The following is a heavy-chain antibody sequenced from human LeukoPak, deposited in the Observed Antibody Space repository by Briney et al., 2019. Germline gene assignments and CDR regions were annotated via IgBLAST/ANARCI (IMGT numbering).Heavy chain of an antibody. CDR1: GFTFDDYA. V-gene: IGHV3-9*01. J-gene: IGHJ4*02. CDR2: ISWNSGNI. D-gene: IGHD3-22*01. CDR3: AKGEGSMIVN. Sequence: GRSLRLSCAASGFTFDDYAMHWVRQAPGKGLEWVSGISWNSGNIGYADSVKGRFTISRDNAKNSRYLQMNSLRAEDTALYYCAKGEGSMIVNWGQGTLVTVSS.